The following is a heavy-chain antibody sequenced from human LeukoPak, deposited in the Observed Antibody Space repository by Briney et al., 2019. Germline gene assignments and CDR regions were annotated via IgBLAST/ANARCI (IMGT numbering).Heavy chain of an antibody. CDR3: AKESGKFDY. Sequence: GGSLRLSCVASGLPIADFAMHWVRQAPGKGLEWVSLISGDGVSTLYADSVKGRFSISRDNSKNSLYLEMNSLRTEDAAMYYCAKESGKFDYWGQGTLVVVSS. CDR2: ISGDGVST. CDR1: GLPIADFA. V-gene: IGHV3-43*02. J-gene: IGHJ4*02.